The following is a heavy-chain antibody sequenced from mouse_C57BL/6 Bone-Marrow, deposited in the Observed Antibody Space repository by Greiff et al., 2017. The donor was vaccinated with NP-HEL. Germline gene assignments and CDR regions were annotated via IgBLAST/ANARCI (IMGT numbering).Heavy chain of an antibody. V-gene: IGHV1-81*01. CDR1: GYTFTSYG. Sequence: QVTLKESGAELARPGASVKLSCKASGYTFTSYGISWVKQRTGQGLEWIGEIYPRSGNTYYNEKFKGKATLTADKSSSTAYMELRSLTSEDSAVYFCAMGRAMDYWGQGTSVTVSS. CDR3: AMGRAMDY. D-gene: IGHD4-1*01. CDR2: IYPRSGNT. J-gene: IGHJ4*01.